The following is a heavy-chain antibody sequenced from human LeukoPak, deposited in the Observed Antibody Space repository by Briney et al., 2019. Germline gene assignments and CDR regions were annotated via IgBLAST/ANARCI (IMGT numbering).Heavy chain of an antibody. D-gene: IGHD3-10*01. V-gene: IGHV3-7*01. CDR3: AGNSDFRFDP. Sequence: PGGSLRLSCAASGFTFSNYWMSWVRQAPGKGLEWVANIGQDGRGKHYVDSVKGRFTISRDNAKTSLYLQMNSLRAEDTAVYYCAGNSDFRFDPWGQGTLVTVSS. CDR1: GFTFSNYW. J-gene: IGHJ5*02. CDR2: IGQDGRGK.